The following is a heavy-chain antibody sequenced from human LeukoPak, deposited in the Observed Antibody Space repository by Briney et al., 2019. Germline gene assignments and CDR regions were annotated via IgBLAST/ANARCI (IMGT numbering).Heavy chain of an antibody. J-gene: IGHJ4*01. CDR3: ARGGGTIPFV. CDR2: IYYSGRT. D-gene: IGHD2-15*01. V-gene: IGHV4-59*01. Sequence: SETLSLTCSVSGGSISSYYWSWIRQPPGRGLEWIGYIYYSGRTSYNPSLKSRVTISVDTSKNQFSLRLSSVTAADTAVYYCARGGGTIPFVWGHGTLVTVSS. CDR1: GGSISSYY.